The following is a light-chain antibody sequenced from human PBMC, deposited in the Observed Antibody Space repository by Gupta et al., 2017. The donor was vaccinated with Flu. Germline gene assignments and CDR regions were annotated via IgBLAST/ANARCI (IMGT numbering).Light chain of an antibody. V-gene: IGKV1-39*01. CDR2: GAT. Sequence: DIQLTQSPSSLSASVGDRVTITCRASQSIASYLNWYQQKPGKAPNLLIYGATSLQDGASSRFSGSGSGTELSLTIDSLQPEDFANYFCQQCYSIPQTFGQGTKLEI. CDR3: QQCYSIPQT. CDR1: QSIASY. J-gene: IGKJ2*01.